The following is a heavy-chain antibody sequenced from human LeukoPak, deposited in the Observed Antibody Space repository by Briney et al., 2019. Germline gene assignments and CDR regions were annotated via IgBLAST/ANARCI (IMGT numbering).Heavy chain of an antibody. CDR3: ARSGTYSGSQFYYMDV. CDR1: GGSISSYY. CDR2: IYYSGST. V-gene: IGHV4-59*01. J-gene: IGHJ6*03. D-gene: IGHD6-13*01. Sequence: NPSETLSLTCTVSGGSISSYYWSWIRQPPGKGLEWIGYIYYSGSTNYNPSLKSRVTISVDTSKNQFSLKLSSVTAADTAVYYCARSGTYSGSQFYYMDVWGKGTTVTVSS.